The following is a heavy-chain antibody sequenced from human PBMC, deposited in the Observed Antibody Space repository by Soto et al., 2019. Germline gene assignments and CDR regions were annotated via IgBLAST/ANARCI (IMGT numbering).Heavy chain of an antibody. CDR1: GGSISSYY. Sequence: SETLSLTCTVSGGSISSYYWSWIRQPPGKGLEWIGYIYYSGSTNYNPSLKSRVTISVDTSKNQFSLKLSSVTAADTAVYYCARAEGSTNGVWKGFKTPFDPWGQGTLVTVSS. D-gene: IGHD2-8*01. CDR3: ARAEGSTNGVWKGFKTPFDP. J-gene: IGHJ5*02. V-gene: IGHV4-59*01. CDR2: IYYSGST.